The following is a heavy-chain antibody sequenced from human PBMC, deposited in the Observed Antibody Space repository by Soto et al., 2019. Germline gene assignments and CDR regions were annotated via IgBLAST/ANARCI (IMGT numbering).Heavy chain of an antibody. J-gene: IGHJ5*02. Sequence: GGSLRLSCEASGFIFSDHAMIWVRQAPGQGMEWVSAISGNGIATYYADSVKGRFTISRDNSKNTLYLQMNSLRADDTAVYYCAIAAIRMVRGTKKWCEPWGQGPIVAVYS. CDR2: ISGNGIAT. CDR1: GFIFSDHA. D-gene: IGHD3-10*01. V-gene: IGHV3-23*01. CDR3: AIAAIRMVRGTKKWCEP.